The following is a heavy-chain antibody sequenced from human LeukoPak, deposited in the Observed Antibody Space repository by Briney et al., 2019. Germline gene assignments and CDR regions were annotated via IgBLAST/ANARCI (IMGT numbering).Heavy chain of an antibody. CDR3: SRNKALATSAIPFDS. CDR2: ISAYNGNT. CDR1: GYTFTSYG. D-gene: IGHD2-21*02. J-gene: IGHJ4*02. V-gene: IGHV1-18*01. Sequence: ASVKVSCKASGYTFTSYGISWVRQAPGQGLEWMGWISAYNGNTNYAQKLQGRVTMTTDTSTSTAYMELRSLRSDDTAVYYCSRNKALATSAIPFDSWGQGTLVTVSS.